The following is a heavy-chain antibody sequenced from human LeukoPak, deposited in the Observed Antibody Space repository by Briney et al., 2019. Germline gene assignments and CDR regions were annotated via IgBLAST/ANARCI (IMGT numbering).Heavy chain of an antibody. J-gene: IGHJ5*02. CDR1: GFTFSTYA. CDR2: ISISGGSA. V-gene: IGHV3-23*01. D-gene: IGHD3-10*01. CDR3: AKDRDLLFAHCWFDL. Sequence: GGSLRLSCAASGFTFSTYAMSCVRQAPGKVLEWVSGISISGGSAYYADSVKVRFTISRDNSKNTLYLQMNRLRAEDTAVYYCAKDRDLLFAHCWFDLWGQGILVTVSS.